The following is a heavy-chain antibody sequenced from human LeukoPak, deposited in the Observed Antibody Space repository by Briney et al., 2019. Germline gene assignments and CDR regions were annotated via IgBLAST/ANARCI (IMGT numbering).Heavy chain of an antibody. V-gene: IGHV3-13*01. CDR3: ARSPSYSSSWYALDS. CDR2: IGTTGDT. CDR1: GFTFSGYD. Sequence: GGSLRLSCEASGFTFSGYDMRWVRQATGKGLEWVSAIGTTGDTYYSDSVRGRFTISRENAKNSLDLQMNSLRAGDTAVYYCARSPSYSSSWYALDSWGQGTLVTVSS. D-gene: IGHD6-13*01. J-gene: IGHJ4*02.